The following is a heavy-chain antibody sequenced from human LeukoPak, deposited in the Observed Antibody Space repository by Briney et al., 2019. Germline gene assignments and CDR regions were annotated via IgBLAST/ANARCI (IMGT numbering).Heavy chain of an antibody. J-gene: IGHJ5*02. Sequence: GESLKISCKGSGYSFTSYWIGWVRPMPGKGLEWMGIIYPGESDTRYSPPFQGQVTISADRSISTAYLQWSSLKASDTAMYYCARREPYCTNGVCYGGVWFDPWGQGTLVTVSS. CDR3: ARREPYCTNGVCYGGVWFDP. CDR1: GYSFTSYW. D-gene: IGHD2-8*01. CDR2: IYPGESDT. V-gene: IGHV5-51*01.